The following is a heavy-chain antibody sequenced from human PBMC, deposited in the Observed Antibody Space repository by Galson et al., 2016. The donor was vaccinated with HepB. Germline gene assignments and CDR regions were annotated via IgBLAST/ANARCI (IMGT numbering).Heavy chain of an antibody. J-gene: IGHJ4*02. Sequence: SLRLSCAASGFTFNSYGIHWVRQAPGKGLEWVAVISYDGSNKLYADSVKGRFTVSRDNSKNTLYLRMCSLRPEDTAVYFCAKDRGTPGTTRGGDTPDYWGQGTLVIVSS. D-gene: IGHD1-1*01. CDR1: GFTFNSYG. CDR3: AKDRGTPGTTRGGDTPDY. V-gene: IGHV3-30*18. CDR2: ISYDGSNK.